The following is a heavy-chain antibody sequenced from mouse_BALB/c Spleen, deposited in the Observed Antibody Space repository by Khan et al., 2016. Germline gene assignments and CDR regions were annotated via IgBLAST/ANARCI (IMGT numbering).Heavy chain of an antibody. Sequence: VQLQQSGPDLVKPGASVKISCKASGYSFTGYYMYWVKQSHEKSLEWIGRINPNNGGTSYNQKFKDKAILTADKSSSTDYMELRSLTSEDYAVYYCVRDAMDYWGQGTSVTIT. CDR1: GYSFTGYY. V-gene: IGHV1-26*01. CDR3: VRDAMDY. CDR2: INPNNGGT. J-gene: IGHJ4*01.